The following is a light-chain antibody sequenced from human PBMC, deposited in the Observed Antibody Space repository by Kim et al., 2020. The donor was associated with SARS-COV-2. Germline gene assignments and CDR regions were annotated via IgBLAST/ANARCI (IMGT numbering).Light chain of an antibody. V-gene: IGKV3-15*01. CDR1: QSVSSN. CDR3: QQYNNWPLT. J-gene: IGKJ4*01. CDR2: GAS. Sequence: ASPGERATLSCRASQSVSSNLAWYQQKPGQAPRLLIYGASTRATGIPARFSGSGSGTEFTLTISSLQSEDFALYYCQQYNNWPLTFGGGTKVDIK.